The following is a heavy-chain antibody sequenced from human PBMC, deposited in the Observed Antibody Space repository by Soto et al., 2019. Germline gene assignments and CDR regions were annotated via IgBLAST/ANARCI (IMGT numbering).Heavy chain of an antibody. CDR3: ARGYCGGDCYSGYYFDY. CDR1: GGTFSSYA. J-gene: IGHJ4*02. D-gene: IGHD2-21*02. CDR2: IIPIFGTA. V-gene: IGHV1-69*01. Sequence: QVQLVQSGAEVKKPGSSVKVSCKASGGTFSSYAISWVRQAPGQGLEGMGGIIPIFGTANYAQKFQGRVTITADESTSTAYMELSSLRSEDTAVYYCARGYCGGDCYSGYYFDYWGQGTLVTVSS.